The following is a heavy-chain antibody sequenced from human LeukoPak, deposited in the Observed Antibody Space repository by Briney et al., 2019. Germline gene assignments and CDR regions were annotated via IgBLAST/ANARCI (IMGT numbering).Heavy chain of an antibody. CDR2: IYYTGAA. V-gene: IGHV4-61*10. Sequence: SQTLSFTCTVSGGSISSGSYYWSWIRQPAGKGLEFIGYIYYTGAASYNPSLNSRVTMSVDTSKNQFSLKLSSVTAADTAVYYCAKFATVTTPNWIDPWGQGTLVTVSS. CDR1: GGSISSGSYY. J-gene: IGHJ5*02. CDR3: AKFATVTTPNWIDP. D-gene: IGHD4-17*01.